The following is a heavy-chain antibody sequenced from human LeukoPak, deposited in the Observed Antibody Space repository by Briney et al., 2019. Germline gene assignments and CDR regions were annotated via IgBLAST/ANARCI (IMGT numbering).Heavy chain of an antibody. J-gene: IGHJ4*02. D-gene: IGHD5-12*01. CDR1: GYTFSIYR. V-gene: IGHV1-2*02. CDR2: INPNSGGT. CDR3: ARDVGYNGYDLDY. Sequence: GASVKVSCKPSGYTFSIYRIAWGRQAPGQGLEWMGWINPNSGGTNYAQKFQGRVTMTRDTSISTAYMELSRLRSDDTAMYYCARDVGYNGYDLDYWGQGTLVTVSS.